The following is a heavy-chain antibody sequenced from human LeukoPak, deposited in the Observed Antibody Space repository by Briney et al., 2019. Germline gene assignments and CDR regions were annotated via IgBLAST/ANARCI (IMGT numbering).Heavy chain of an antibody. Sequence: GGSLRLSCAASGFTFNNYWMSWVRQAPGKGLEWVGRIKSKTDGGTTDYAAPVKGRFSISRDDSKNMLYLQMNSLKTEDTAVYYCTRYDFWGDYGGFPYWGQGTLVTVSS. D-gene: IGHD3/OR15-3a*01. CDR3: TRYDFWGDYGGFPY. CDR2: IKSKTDGGTT. CDR1: GFTFNNYW. J-gene: IGHJ4*02. V-gene: IGHV3-15*01.